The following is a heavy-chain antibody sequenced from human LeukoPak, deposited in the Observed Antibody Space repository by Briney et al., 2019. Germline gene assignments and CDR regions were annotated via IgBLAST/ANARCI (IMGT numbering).Heavy chain of an antibody. CDR2: IYYSGST. Sequence: PSQTLSLTCTVSGGSISSGGYYWSWIRQHPGKGLEWIGYIYYSGSTYYNPSLKSRVTIPVDTSKNQFSLKLSSVTAADTAVYYCARLRTTIYAFDIWGQGTMVTVSS. J-gene: IGHJ3*02. V-gene: IGHV4-31*03. CDR3: ARLRTTIYAFDI. D-gene: IGHD4-17*01. CDR1: GGSISSGGYY.